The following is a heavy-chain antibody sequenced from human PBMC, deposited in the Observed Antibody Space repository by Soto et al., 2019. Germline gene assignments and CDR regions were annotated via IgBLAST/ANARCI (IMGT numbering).Heavy chain of an antibody. V-gene: IGHV4-38-2*02. Sequence: SEPMSLTSTVSGDSISSGDHWGWIRQPPGKGLEWIGSISHSGSTYYNPSLKSRVTISVDTSKKQFSLKLTSVTAADTAGYSGARLGAWGDSSGPLALWGQGTLVPVSS. D-gene: IGHD3-16*01. J-gene: IGHJ1*01. CDR1: GDSISSGDH. CDR3: ARLGAWGDSSGPLAL. CDR2: ISHSGST.